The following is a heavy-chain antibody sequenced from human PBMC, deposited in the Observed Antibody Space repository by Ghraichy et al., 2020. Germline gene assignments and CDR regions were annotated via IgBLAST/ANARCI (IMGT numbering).Heavy chain of an antibody. D-gene: IGHD2-8*01. CDR2: LSSSSSII. CDR1: GFTFSSHS. J-gene: IGHJ4*02. V-gene: IGHV3-48*02. Sequence: GGSLRLSCAASGFTFSSHSMNWVHQAPGKGLEWVSHLSSSSSIIYYADSVKGRFTISRDNANNSLYLQMNSLRDEDTAVYYCVRAPLISTKYYFDYWGQGTLVTVSS. CDR3: VRAPLISTKYYFDY.